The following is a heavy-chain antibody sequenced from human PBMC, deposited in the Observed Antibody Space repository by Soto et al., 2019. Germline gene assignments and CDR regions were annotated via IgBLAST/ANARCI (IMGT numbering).Heavy chain of an antibody. CDR2: ILPVFGTP. D-gene: IGHD2-15*01. V-gene: IGHV1-69*06. CDR3: TRVLCSGGSCAYYYYGMDV. CDR1: GGTFTTYG. Sequence: QVHLVQSGAEVKKPGSSVKVSCKPSGGTFTTYGITWVRQVPGQGLEWMGDILPVFGTPNYAQKFQGRVTITADKSTNTAYMELSSLRSEDTALSFCTRVLCSGGSCAYYYYGMDVWGQGTTVTVPS. J-gene: IGHJ6*02.